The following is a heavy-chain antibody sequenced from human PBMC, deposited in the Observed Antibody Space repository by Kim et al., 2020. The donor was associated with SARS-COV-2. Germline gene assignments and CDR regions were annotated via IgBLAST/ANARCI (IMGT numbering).Heavy chain of an antibody. CDR3: ARGGQVVIDGRVSLTPYDH. V-gene: IGHV1-69*04. J-gene: IGHJ5*02. CDR1: GGTFSNYA. D-gene: IGHD2-21*01. Sequence: SVKVSGKASGGTFSNYAVNWVRQAPGQGLEWMGRILPMVDIPNYARNFQGRLTTTADKSTSTAYMELTGLTSADTAVYYCARGGQVVIDGRVSLTPYDHWGQGALVTVSS. CDR2: ILPMVDIP.